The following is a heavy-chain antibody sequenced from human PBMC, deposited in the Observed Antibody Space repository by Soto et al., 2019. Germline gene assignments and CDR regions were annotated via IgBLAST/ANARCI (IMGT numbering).Heavy chain of an antibody. J-gene: IGHJ4*02. D-gene: IGHD6-13*01. CDR1: GFTVSSNY. CDR3: ARGVPSAYSSSPVLFY. V-gene: IGHV3-53*04. CDR2: IYSGGST. Sequence: GGSLRLSCAASGFTVSSNYMSWVRQAPGKGLEWVSVIYSGGSTYYADSVKGRFTISRHNSRNTLYLQMNSLRAEDTAVYYCARGVPSAYSSSPVLFYWGQGTLVTVSS.